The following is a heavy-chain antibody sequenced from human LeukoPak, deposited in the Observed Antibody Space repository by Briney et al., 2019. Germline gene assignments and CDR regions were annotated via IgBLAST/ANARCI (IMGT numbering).Heavy chain of an antibody. D-gene: IGHD4-11*01. CDR1: GGSISSSSYY. CDR3: ARRYSNYFFDY. J-gene: IGHJ4*02. CDR2: IYHSGST. Sequence: SETLSLTCTVSGGSISSSSYYWGWIRQPPGKGLEWIGNIYHSGSTYYNPSLKSRVTISVDTSKNQFSLKLSSVTAADTAVYYCARRYSNYFFDYWGQGTLVTVSS. V-gene: IGHV4-39*07.